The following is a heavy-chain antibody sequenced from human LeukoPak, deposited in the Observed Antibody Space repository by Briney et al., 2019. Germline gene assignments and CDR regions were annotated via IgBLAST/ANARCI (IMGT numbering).Heavy chain of an antibody. D-gene: IGHD2-15*01. CDR3: ARASYCSGGSCSYYYYYMDV. V-gene: IGHV4-34*01. J-gene: IGHJ6*03. Sequence: PSETLSLTCAVYGGSFSGYYWSWIRQPPGKGLEWIGEINHSGSTNYNSSLKSRVTISVDTSKNQFSLKLSSVTAADTAVYYCARASYCSGGSCSYYYYYMDVWGKGTTVTVSS. CDR1: GGSFSGYY. CDR2: INHSGST.